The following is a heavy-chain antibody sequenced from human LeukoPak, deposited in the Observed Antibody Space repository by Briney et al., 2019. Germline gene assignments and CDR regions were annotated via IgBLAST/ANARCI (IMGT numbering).Heavy chain of an antibody. D-gene: IGHD2-2*01. Sequence: ASVKVSCKASGYTFTGYYMHWVRQAPGQGLEWMGWINPNSGGTNYAQKFQGRVTMTRDTSISTAYMELSRLRSDDTAVYYCARGVSVVVPAAMSDPWGQGTLVTVSS. CDR1: GYTFTGYY. J-gene: IGHJ5*02. CDR3: ARGVSVVVPAAMSDP. V-gene: IGHV1-2*02. CDR2: INPNSGGT.